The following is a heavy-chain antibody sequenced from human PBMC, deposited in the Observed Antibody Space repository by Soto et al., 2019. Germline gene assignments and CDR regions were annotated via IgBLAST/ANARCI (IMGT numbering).Heavy chain of an antibody. Sequence: PGGSLRLSCAASGFTFSSYEMNWVRQAPGKGLEWVSYISSSCSTIYYADSVKGRFTISRDNAKNSMYLQMNSLRVEDTAVYYFAGGFVSEGGWSRIWEYCYYGMDVWGQATTVTVS. CDR1: GFTFSSYE. J-gene: IGHJ6*02. CDR2: ISSSCSTI. D-gene: IGHD6-19*01. CDR3: AGGFVSEGGWSRIWEYCYYGMDV. V-gene: IGHV3-48*03.